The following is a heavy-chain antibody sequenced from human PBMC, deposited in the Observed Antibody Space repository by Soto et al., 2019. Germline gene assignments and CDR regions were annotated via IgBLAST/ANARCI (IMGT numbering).Heavy chain of an antibody. J-gene: IGHJ5*02. CDR3: ASGGSSNWFDP. Sequence: SETLSLTCTVSGGSVSSGSYYWSWIRQPPGKGLEWIGYIYYSGSTNYNPSLKSRVTISVDTSKNQFSLKVTSVTAADTAVYYCASGGSSNWFDPWGQGTLVTVS. V-gene: IGHV4-61*01. D-gene: IGHD1-26*01. CDR2: IYYSGST. CDR1: GGSVSSGSYY.